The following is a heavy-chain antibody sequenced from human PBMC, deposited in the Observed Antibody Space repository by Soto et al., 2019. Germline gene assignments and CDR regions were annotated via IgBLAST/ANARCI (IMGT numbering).Heavy chain of an antibody. CDR1: GYTFTRYT. V-gene: IGHV1-3*01. Sequence: QVQLVQSGAEVKKPGASVKISCKASGYTFTRYTMNWVRQAPGQRLEWMGWINPDNGNTKSSQKFQDRVIITRDTSASTAYMDLSSLRSEDMAVYYCARGIATGQLDPWGQGTLVTVS. D-gene: IGHD2-15*01. CDR3: ARGIATGQLDP. CDR2: INPDNGNT. J-gene: IGHJ5*02.